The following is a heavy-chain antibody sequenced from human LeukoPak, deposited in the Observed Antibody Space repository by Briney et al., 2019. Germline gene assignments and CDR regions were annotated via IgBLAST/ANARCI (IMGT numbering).Heavy chain of an antibody. CDR2: IRFDGSNK. CDR1: GFTFSSYG. V-gene: IGHV3-30*02. J-gene: IGHJ6*03. CDR3: AKVKAIHGSSFDDSYMDV. Sequence: GGSLRLSCAASGFTFSSYGMHWVRQAPGKGLEWVAFIRFDGSNKYYADSVKGRSTISRDNSKSTLYLQMNSLRPEDTAVYYCAKVKAIHGSSFDDSYMDVWGKGTTVTVSS. D-gene: IGHD6-6*01.